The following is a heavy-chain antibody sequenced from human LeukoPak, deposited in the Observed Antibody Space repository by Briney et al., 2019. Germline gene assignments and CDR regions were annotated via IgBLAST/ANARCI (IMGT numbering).Heavy chain of an antibody. CDR3: AREVVRGNSY. V-gene: IGHV4-34*01. D-gene: IGHD3-10*01. J-gene: IGHJ4*02. CDR1: GGSFSGYY. CDR2: ISHSGST. Sequence: MTSETLSLTCAVYGGSFSGYYWGWIRQPPGKGLEWIGEISHSGSTNYNPSLKSRVTISIDTSKNQFSLKLTSVTAADTAVYYCAREVVRGNSYWGQGTLVTVSS.